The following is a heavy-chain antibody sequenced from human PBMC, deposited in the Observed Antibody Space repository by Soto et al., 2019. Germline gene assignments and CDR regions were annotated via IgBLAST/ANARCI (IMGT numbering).Heavy chain of an antibody. CDR3: AREIASSGAPYHYMDV. CDR2: TFHSGST. CDR1: GGSFTSYF. J-gene: IGHJ6*03. V-gene: IGHV4-59*01. D-gene: IGHD6-13*01. Sequence: QVQLQESGPGLVKPSETLSLTCTVSGGSFTSYFWSWIRQAPGKGLEWIGYTFHSGSTNYNPSRTSRVTISVDASKYQFSLEVNSVTAADTAVYFCAREIASSGAPYHYMDVWGNGTTVTVSS.